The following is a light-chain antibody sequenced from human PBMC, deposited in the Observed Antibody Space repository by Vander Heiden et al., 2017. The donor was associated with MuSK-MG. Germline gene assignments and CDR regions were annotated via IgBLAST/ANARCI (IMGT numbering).Light chain of an antibody. V-gene: IGLV2-14*01. CDR2: DVS. CDR1: SSDVGGYNY. J-gene: IGLJ3*02. CDR3: SSYTSSSFWV. Sequence: QSALTQPASVSGSPGQSITISCTGTSSDVGGYNYVSWYQQHPGKPPKLMIYDVSNRPSGVSNRFSGSKSGNTASLTISGLQAEDEADYYCSSYTSSSFWVFGGGTKLTVL.